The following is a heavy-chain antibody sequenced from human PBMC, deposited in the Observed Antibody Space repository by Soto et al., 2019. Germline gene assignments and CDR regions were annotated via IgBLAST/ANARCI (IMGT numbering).Heavy chain of an antibody. J-gene: IGHJ6*02. Sequence: SETLSLTCTASGGSISSGDYYWSWMRQHPGKGLEWIGYIYYSGSTYYNPSLKSRVTISVDTSNNQFSLKLSSVTAADTAVYYCARDLRSRGFYGMDVWGQGTTVTVSS. CDR1: GGSISSGDYY. D-gene: IGHD3-10*01. V-gene: IGHV4-31*03. CDR3: ARDLRSRGFYGMDV. CDR2: IYYSGST.